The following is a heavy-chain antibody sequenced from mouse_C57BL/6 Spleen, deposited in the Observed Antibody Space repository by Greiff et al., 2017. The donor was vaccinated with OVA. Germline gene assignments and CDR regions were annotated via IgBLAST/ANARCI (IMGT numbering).Heavy chain of an antibody. J-gene: IGHJ4*01. CDR1: GYAFSSSG. D-gene: IGHD5-2*01. V-gene: IGHV1-82*01. CDR3: ANTSLCALDY. CDR2: ICPGAGDT. Sequence: QVQLQQSGRGLVQPGASVKISCTASGYAFSSSGMNWVKQRPGKGLEWIGWICPGAGDTNYNGKLKGKATLTADKSTLTAYMPLSRLTSEDSAVYLCANTSLCALDYWGQGTSVTVSS.